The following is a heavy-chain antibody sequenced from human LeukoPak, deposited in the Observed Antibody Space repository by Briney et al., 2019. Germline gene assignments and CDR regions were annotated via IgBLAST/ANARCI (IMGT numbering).Heavy chain of an antibody. V-gene: IGHV4-38-2*01. J-gene: IGHJ4*02. CDR1: GYSISSGYY. D-gene: IGHD5-24*01. Sequence: PSETLSLTCAVSGYSISSGYYWGWIRQPPGKGLEWIGCIYHSGSTYYNPSLKSRVTISVDTYKNQFSLKLSSVTAADTAVYYCALRDGYNYYFDYWGQGTLVTVSS. CDR2: IYHSGST. CDR3: ALRDGYNYYFDY.